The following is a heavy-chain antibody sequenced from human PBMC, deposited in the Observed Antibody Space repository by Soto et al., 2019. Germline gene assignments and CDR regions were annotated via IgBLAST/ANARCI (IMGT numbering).Heavy chain of an antibody. CDR1: CGSTRGYY. Sequence: SETLSLTCTVSCGSTRGYYWTWIRQTPGNGLDWIGHMYDTGITKXXPSLKSRXXISVETSKNHXYLKLXSVTAAYTAAXYCARKPGYYSYYLDVWAKGTTVTVSS. J-gene: IGHJ6*03. CDR2: MYDTGIT. V-gene: IGHV4-59*08. CDR3: ARKPGYYSYYLDV.